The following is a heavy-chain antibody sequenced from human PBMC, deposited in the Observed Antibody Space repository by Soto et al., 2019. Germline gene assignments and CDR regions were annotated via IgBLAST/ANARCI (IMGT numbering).Heavy chain of an antibody. V-gene: IGHV4-39*01. J-gene: IGHJ6*02. CDR1: GGSISSSSYY. CDR3: ARPMVRGDHGMDV. Sequence: SETLSLTCTVSGGSISSSSYYWGWIRQPPGKGLEWIGSIYYSGSTYYNPSLKSRVTISVDTSKNQFSLKLSSVTAADTAVYYCARPMVRGDHGMDVWGQGTTVTVSS. D-gene: IGHD3-10*01. CDR2: IYYSGST.